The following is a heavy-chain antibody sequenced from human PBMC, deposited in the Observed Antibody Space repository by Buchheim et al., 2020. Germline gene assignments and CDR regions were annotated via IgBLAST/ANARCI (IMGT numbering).Heavy chain of an antibody. CDR1: GGTFSSYA. J-gene: IGHJ5*02. V-gene: IGHV1-69*06. CDR3: ARERSQYQLLVGSLREFDP. D-gene: IGHD2-2*01. Sequence: QVQLVQSGAEVKKPGSSVKVSCKASGGTFSSYAISWVRQAPGRGLEWMGGIIPIFGTANYAQKFQGRVTITADKSTSTAYMELSSLRSEDTAVYYCARERSQYQLLVGSLREFDPWGQGTL. CDR2: IIPIFGTA.